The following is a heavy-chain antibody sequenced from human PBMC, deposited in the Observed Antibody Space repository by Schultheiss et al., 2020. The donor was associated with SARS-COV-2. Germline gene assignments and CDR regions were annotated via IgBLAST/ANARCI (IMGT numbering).Heavy chain of an antibody. CDR1: GYTFTAYY. CDR2: INSNTGGS. Sequence: ASVKVSCKASGYTFTAYYLHWVRRAPGQGLEWIGWINSNTGGSNYAPEFQGRVTMTRDTSISTAYMELSRLRSDDTAVYYCASPGMDSSSWYEYYYYGMDVWGQGTTVTVAS. V-gene: IGHV1-2*02. D-gene: IGHD6-13*01. J-gene: IGHJ6*02. CDR3: ASPGMDSSSWYEYYYYGMDV.